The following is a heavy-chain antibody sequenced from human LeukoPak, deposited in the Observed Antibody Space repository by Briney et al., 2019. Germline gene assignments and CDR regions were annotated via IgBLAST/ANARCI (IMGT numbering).Heavy chain of an antibody. CDR1: GFTFSSYA. Sequence: GGSLRLSCAASGFTFSSYAMTWVRQAPGKGLEWVSAISGGGISTYYADSVKGRFTISRDNSQNTLYLQMNSLRAEDTAVYYCARRAGAYSHPYDYWGQGTLVTVSS. D-gene: IGHD4/OR15-4a*01. CDR3: ARRAGAYSHPYDY. V-gene: IGHV3-23*01. CDR2: ISGGGIST. J-gene: IGHJ4*02.